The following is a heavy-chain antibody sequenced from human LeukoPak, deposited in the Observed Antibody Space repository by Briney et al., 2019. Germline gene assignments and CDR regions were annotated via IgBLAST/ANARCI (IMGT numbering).Heavy chain of an antibody. J-gene: IGHJ5*02. V-gene: IGHV3-7*01. CDR3: ARERRGYYDFWSGYSNWFDP. CDR2: IKQDGSEK. D-gene: IGHD3-3*01. CDR1: GFTFSSYW. Sequence: GGSLRLSCAASGFTFSSYWMSWVRQAPGKGLEWVANIKQDGSEKYYVDSVKGRFTISRDNAKNSLYPQMNSLRAEDTAVYYCARERRGYYDFWSGYSNWFDPWGQGTLVTVSS.